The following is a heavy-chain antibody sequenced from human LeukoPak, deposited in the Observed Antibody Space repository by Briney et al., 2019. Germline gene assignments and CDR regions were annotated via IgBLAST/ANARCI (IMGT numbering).Heavy chain of an antibody. J-gene: IGHJ4*02. Sequence: ASVKVSCKASGYTFTSYGISWVRHAPEQGLEWMGWIRAYNGNTGYVQKLQGIVTMTIDTSTSTGYMELRSRTSEDTAVYYCARFLRGYCSSTSCYGPNDYWGQGTPVTVSS. CDR3: ARFLRGYCSSTSCYGPNDY. V-gene: IGHV1-18*01. CDR1: GYTFTSYG. D-gene: IGHD2-2*01. CDR2: IRAYNGNT.